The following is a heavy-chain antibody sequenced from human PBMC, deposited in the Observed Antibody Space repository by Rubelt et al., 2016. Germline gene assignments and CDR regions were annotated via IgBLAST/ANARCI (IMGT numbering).Heavy chain of an antibody. J-gene: IGHJ2*01. D-gene: IGHD5-24*01. CDR3: ARDGWMATINWYFDV. CDR1: GLTVSSNY. CDR2: ITSISTYI. V-gene: IGHV3-21*01. Sequence: EVQLVESGGGLIQPGGSLRLSCAASGLTVSSNYISWVRQAPGKGLEWVASITSISTYIYYADSVKGRFTVSRDNAQNLLYLQMSSLGPEDTAVYYCARDGWMATINWYFDVWGRGALVTVSS.